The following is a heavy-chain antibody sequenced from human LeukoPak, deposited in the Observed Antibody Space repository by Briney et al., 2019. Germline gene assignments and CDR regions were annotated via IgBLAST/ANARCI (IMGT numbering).Heavy chain of an antibody. CDR2: IHYSGTT. CDR3: ANLHDVSSGSIFKY. Sequence: PSETLSLTCTVSADSISSRYCSWIRQPPGKGLEWIGYIHYSGTTNSNHSLKSRVTISVDTSKKQFSLKLKSVTAADTAVYYCANLHDVSSGSIFKYWGQGTLATVSS. V-gene: IGHV4-59*11. CDR1: ADSISSRY. J-gene: IGHJ4*02. D-gene: IGHD3-22*01.